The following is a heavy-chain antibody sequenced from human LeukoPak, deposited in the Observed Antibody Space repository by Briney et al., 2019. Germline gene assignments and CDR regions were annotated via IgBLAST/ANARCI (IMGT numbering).Heavy chain of an antibody. D-gene: IGHD3-10*01. Sequence: PSETLSLTCTVSGGSISSSSYYWGWIRQPPGKGLEWIGSIYYSGNTYYNPSLKSRVTISVDTSKTQFSLKLSSVTAADTALYYCARHGGSGTYYSMFDYWGQGTLVTVSS. CDR1: GGSISSSSYY. CDR2: IYYSGNT. J-gene: IGHJ4*02. CDR3: ARHGGSGTYYSMFDY. V-gene: IGHV4-39*01.